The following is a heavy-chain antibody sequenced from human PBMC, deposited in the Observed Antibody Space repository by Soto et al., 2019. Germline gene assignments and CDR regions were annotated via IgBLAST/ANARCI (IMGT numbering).Heavy chain of an antibody. D-gene: IGHD5-12*01. CDR2: IYYSGST. Sequence: QVQLQESGPGLVKPSETLSLTCTVYGGSLSSYYWSWIRQPPGKGLEWIGYIYYSGSTNYNPSLTSRVTISVDTSKNQFSLKLSSVTAADTAVYYCARAYGGYADYWGQGALVTVSS. CDR1: GGSLSSYY. V-gene: IGHV4-59*01. CDR3: ARAYGGYADY. J-gene: IGHJ4*02.